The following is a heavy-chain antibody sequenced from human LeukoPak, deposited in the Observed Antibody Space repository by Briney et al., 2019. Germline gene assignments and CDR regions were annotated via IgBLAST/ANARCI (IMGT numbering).Heavy chain of an antibody. CDR3: ARDNQYCSGGSCYPGFFDY. J-gene: IGHJ4*02. V-gene: IGHV3-48*01. CDR2: ISSSSSTI. CDR1: GFTFSSYS. Sequence: GGFLRLSCAASGFTFSSYSMNWVRQAPGKGLEWVSYISSSSSTIYYADSVKGRFTISRDNAKNSLYLQMNSLRAEDTAVYYCARDNQYCSGGSCYPGFFDYWGQGTLVTVSS. D-gene: IGHD2-15*01.